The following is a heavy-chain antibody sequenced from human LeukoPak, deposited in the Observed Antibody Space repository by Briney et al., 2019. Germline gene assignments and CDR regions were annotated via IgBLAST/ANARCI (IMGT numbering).Heavy chain of an antibody. CDR3: AKHSPKYYGSSGFAFDL. D-gene: IGHD3-22*01. CDR1: GRSIGGYY. Sequence: SEALSPTCTVYGRSIGGYYWSWIRQSPGRALEWIGYIYVSGATRCNPSLESRVSISEDTSKNQFSLRLSFVTAADTSVYFCAKHSPKYYGSSGFAFDLWGQGTMVTVSS. V-gene: IGHV4-59*08. CDR2: IYVSGAT. J-gene: IGHJ3*01.